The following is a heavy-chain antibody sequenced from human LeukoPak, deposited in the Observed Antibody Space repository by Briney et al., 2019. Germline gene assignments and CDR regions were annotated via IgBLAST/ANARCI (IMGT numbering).Heavy chain of an antibody. CDR2: ISWNSGSI. J-gene: IGHJ4*02. V-gene: IGHV3-9*01. CDR3: AKDIRVGRYYYGSGNFDY. Sequence: PGGSLRLSCAASGFTFDDYAMHWVRQAPGKGLEWVSGISWNSGSIGYADSVKGRFTISRDNAKNSLYLQMNSLRAEDTALYYCAKDIRVGRYYYGSGNFDYWGQGTLVTVSS. CDR1: GFTFDDYA. D-gene: IGHD3-10*01.